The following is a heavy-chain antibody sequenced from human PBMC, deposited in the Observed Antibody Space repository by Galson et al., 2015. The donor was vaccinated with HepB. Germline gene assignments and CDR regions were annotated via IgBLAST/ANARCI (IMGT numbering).Heavy chain of an antibody. CDR1: GYTFSSYS. CDR3: ARGSLVVAVGASQNNWFDP. CDR2: ISPYNRDT. V-gene: IGHV1-18*01. J-gene: IGHJ5*02. D-gene: IGHD2-15*01. Sequence: SVKVSCKASGYTFSSYSITWVRQAPGQGLEWVGWISPYNRDTNYARKLQGRVTMTADTSTNTAYMELGSLRSDDTAVYYCARGSLVVAVGASQNNWFDPWGQGTPVTVSS.